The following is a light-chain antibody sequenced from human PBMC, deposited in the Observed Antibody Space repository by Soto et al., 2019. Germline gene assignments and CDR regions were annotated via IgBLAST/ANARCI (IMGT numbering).Light chain of an antibody. CDR1: SSDVGGYNY. J-gene: IGLJ2*01. CDR3: SSYAGSNNLV. CDR2: EVS. Sequence: ALTQPPSASGSPGQSVTISCTGTSSDVGGYNYVSWYQQHPGKAPKLMIYEVSKRPSGVPDRFSGSKSGNTASLTVSGLQAEDEADYYCSSYAGSNNLVFGGGTQLTVL. V-gene: IGLV2-8*01.